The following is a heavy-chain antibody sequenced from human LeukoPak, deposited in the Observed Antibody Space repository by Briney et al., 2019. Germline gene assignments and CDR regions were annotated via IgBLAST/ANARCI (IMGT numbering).Heavy chain of an antibody. V-gene: IGHV1-69*05. CDR3: ATTVTQEYYYHYGLDV. D-gene: IGHD4-17*01. CDR1: GGTFSSYA. J-gene: IGHJ6*02. Sequence: EASVKVSCKASGGTFSSYAISWVRQAPGQGLEWMGGIIPIFGTANYAQKFQGRVTLTRDTSISTAYMEVSSLRSEDTAVYYCATTVTQEYYYHYGLDVWGQGTTVTVSS. CDR2: IIPIFGTA.